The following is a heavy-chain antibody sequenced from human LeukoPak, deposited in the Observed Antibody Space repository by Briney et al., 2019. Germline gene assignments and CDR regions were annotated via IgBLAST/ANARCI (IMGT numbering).Heavy chain of an antibody. J-gene: IGHJ4*02. Sequence: ASVKVSCKRSGSTLTDFSIHWVRQAHGKGLEWLGGLDPEDDETNLSQNFQDRVALTTDTSTSTAYMDMSRLRSEDTAVYFCVRGRTGSIATARRYWGRGTLVTVSS. CDR3: VRGRTGSIATARRY. D-gene: IGHD6-6*01. CDR2: LDPEDDET. CDR1: GSTLTDFS. V-gene: IGHV1-24*01.